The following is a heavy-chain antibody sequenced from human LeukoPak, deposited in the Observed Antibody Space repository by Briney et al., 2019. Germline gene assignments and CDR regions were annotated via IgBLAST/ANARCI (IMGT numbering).Heavy chain of an antibody. CDR2: IWYDGSNT. J-gene: IGHJ3*02. Sequence: PGRSLRLSCAASGFTFSSYGMHWVRQAPGKGLEWVAVIWYDGSNTYYADSVKGRFTISRDNSKNTLYLQMNSLRAEDTAVYYCARGFIAAAGTNSAFDIWGQGTMVTVSS. CDR1: GFTFSSYG. D-gene: IGHD6-13*01. CDR3: ARGFIAAAGTNSAFDI. V-gene: IGHV3-33*01.